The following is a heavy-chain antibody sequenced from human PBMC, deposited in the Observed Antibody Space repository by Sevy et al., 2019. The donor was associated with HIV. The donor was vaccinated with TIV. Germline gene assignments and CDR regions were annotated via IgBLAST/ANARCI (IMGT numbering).Heavy chain of an antibody. D-gene: IGHD2-21*01. V-gene: IGHV3-48*03. Sequence: GGSLRLSCAASGFTFSSYEMNWVRQAPGKGLEWVSYISSSGDSIYYADSVKGRFTISGDNAKNLLYLQMNSLRAEDTAVYYCAIAPDCGGGRCSHYYGMGVWGQGTTVTVSS. CDR2: ISSSGDSI. CDR1: GFTFSSYE. J-gene: IGHJ6*02. CDR3: AIAPDCGGGRCSHYYGMGV.